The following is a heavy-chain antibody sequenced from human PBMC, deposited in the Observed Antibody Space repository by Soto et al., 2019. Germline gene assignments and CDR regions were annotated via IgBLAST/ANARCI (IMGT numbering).Heavy chain of an antibody. V-gene: IGHV1-69*01. D-gene: IGHD3-3*01. Sequence: QVQLVQSGAEVKKPGSSVKVSCKASGGTFSSYAISWVRQAPGQGLEWMGGIIPIFGTANYAQKFQGRVTIAADESTSTVYMELSSVRSDDTAVYYCARGGFSDTYFDYWGQGTLVAVSS. J-gene: IGHJ4*02. CDR2: IIPIFGTA. CDR1: GGTFSSYA. CDR3: ARGGFSDTYFDY.